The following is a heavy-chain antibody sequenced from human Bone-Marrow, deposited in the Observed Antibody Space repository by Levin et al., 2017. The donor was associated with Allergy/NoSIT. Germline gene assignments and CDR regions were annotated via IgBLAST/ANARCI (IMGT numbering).Heavy chain of an antibody. CDR1: GFTFSSYS. V-gene: IGHV3-48*01. CDR3: ARDHLGYTGSFAY. D-gene: IGHD6-13*01. Sequence: GESLKISCAASGFTFSSYSMNWVRQAPGKGLQWVAYISSSGTNIYYADSVKGRFAISRDNAKNSLYLQMNSLRGEDTAVYYCARDHLGYTGSFAYWGQGTLVTVSS. J-gene: IGHJ4*02. CDR2: ISSSGTNI.